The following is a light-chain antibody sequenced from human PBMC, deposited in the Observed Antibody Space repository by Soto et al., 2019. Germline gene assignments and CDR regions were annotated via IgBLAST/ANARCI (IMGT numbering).Light chain of an antibody. CDR3: AAWDDSLSGRYV. J-gene: IGLJ1*01. Sequence: QSVLTQPPSASGTPGQRVTISCSGSSSNIGSNYVYWYQQLPGTAPKLLIYRNNQRPSGVSDRFSGSKSGTSASLAISGLRSEDEADYYCAAWDDSLSGRYVFGTGTKLTVL. V-gene: IGLV1-47*01. CDR2: RNN. CDR1: SSNIGSNY.